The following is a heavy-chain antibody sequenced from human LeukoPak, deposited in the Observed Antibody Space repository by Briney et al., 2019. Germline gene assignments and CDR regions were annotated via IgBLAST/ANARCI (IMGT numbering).Heavy chain of an antibody. CDR1: GYTFTGYY. Sequence: ASVKVSCKASGYTFTGYYMHWVRQAPGQGLEWMGWINPNSGGTNYAQKFQGWVTMTRDTSTSTVYMELSSLRSEDTAVYYCARDGSGSYSPWGQGTLVTVSS. CDR2: INPNSGGT. D-gene: IGHD3-10*01. V-gene: IGHV1-2*04. CDR3: ARDGSGSYSP. J-gene: IGHJ5*02.